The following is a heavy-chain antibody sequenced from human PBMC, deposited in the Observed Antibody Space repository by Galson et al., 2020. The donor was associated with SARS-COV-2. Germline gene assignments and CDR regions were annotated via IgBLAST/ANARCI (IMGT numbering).Heavy chain of an antibody. J-gene: IGHJ5*02. Sequence: SETLSLTCTVSGGSISSGGYYWSWIRQHPGKGLEWIGYIYYSGSTYYNPSLKSRVTISVDTSKNQFSLKLSSVTAADTAVYYCARNWGGDRYGSGSYEPWFDPWGQGTLVTVSS. CDR3: ARNWGGDRYGSGSYEPWFDP. V-gene: IGHV4-31*03. D-gene: IGHD3-10*01. CDR2: IYYSGST. CDR1: GGSISSGGYY.